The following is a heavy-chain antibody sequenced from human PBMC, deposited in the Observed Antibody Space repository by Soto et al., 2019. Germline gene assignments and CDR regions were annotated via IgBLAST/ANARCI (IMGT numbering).Heavy chain of an antibody. J-gene: IGHJ6*03. D-gene: IGHD5-12*01. CDR3: ARGIGIVATYYMDV. V-gene: IGHV1-69*02. Sequence: ASVKVSCKASGGTFSSYTLSWVRQAPGQGLEWMGRIIPILGIANYAQKFQGRVTITADKSTSTAYMELSSLRSEDTAVYYCARGIGIVATYYMDVWGKGTTVTVSS. CDR2: IIPILGIA. CDR1: GGTFSSYT.